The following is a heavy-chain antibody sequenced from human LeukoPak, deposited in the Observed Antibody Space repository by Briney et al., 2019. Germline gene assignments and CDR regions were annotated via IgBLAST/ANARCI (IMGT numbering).Heavy chain of an antibody. V-gene: IGHV3-21*01. D-gene: IGHD5-12*01. J-gene: IGHJ4*02. CDR1: GFTFSSYS. Sequence: PGGSLRLSCAASGFTFSSYSMNWVRQAPGKGLEWVSSISSSSSYIYYADSVKGRFTISRDNAKNSLYLQMNSLRAEDTAAYYCARAQAIVATITPIDYWGQGTLVTVSS. CDR2: ISSSSSYI. CDR3: ARAQAIVATITPIDY.